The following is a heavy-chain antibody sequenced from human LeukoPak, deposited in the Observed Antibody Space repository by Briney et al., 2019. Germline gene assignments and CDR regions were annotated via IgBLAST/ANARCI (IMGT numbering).Heavy chain of an antibody. V-gene: IGHV7-4-1*02. CDR2: INTNTGIP. J-gene: IGHJ3*02. CDR1: GYTFSSHA. CDR3: ARDLVSAGFDI. Sequence: ASVKVSCKAFGYTFSSHAMNWVRQAPGQGLELMGWINTNTGIPTYAQGFAGRFVFSLDTSVTTAYLQITSLKAEDTAVYYCARDLVSAGFDIWAKGQWSPSLQ. D-gene: IGHD6-6*01.